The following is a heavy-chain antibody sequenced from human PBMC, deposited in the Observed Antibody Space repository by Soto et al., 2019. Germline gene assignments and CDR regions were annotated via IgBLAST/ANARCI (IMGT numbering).Heavy chain of an antibody. D-gene: IGHD6-13*01. Sequence: QVQLVQSGAEVKKPGSSVKVSCKASGGTFSSYAISWVRQAPGQGLEWMGGIIPIFGTANYAQKFQGRVKLTSHNSTRTAYLELSSLRSEHTAVYYCASVADSTSWFNWFDPWGQGTLVTVS. CDR3: ASVADSTSWFNWFDP. J-gene: IGHJ5*02. CDR1: GGTFSSYA. V-gene: IGHV1-69*06. CDR2: IIPIFGTA.